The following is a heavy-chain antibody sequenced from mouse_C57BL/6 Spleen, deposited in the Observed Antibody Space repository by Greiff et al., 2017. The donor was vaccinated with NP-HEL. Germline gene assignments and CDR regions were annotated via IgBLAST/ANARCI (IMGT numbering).Heavy chain of an antibody. CDR2: IYPGSGST. Sequence: QVQLQQSGAELVKPGASVKMSCKASGYTFTSYWITWVKQRPGQGLEWIGDIYPGSGSTNYNEKFKSKATLTVDTSSSTAYMQLSSLTSEDSAVYYCAREGAQAYYAMDYWGQGTSVTVSS. V-gene: IGHV1-55*01. D-gene: IGHD3-2*02. J-gene: IGHJ4*01. CDR1: GYTFTSYW. CDR3: AREGAQAYYAMDY.